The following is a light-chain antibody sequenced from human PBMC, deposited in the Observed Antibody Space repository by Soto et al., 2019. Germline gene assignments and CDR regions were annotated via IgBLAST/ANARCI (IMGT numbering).Light chain of an antibody. CDR2: GNN. V-gene: IGLV1-40*01. CDR1: SSNIGAEYD. J-gene: IGLJ1*01. Sequence: QSVLTQPPSVSGAPGQTVTISCTGSSSNIGAEYDVHWYQQLPGTAPKLLIYGNNNRPSGVPDRFSAFKSGTSASLSITGLQAEDEADYYCSSYTGRGTNGGTNVFGTGTKLTVL. CDR3: SSYTGRGTNGGTNV.